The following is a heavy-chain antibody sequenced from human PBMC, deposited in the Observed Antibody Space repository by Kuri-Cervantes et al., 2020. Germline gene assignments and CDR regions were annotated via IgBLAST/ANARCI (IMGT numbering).Heavy chain of an antibody. Sequence: GRSLKISCAASGFTFSSYAMSWVRQAPGKGLEWVSAISGSGGSTYYADSVKGRFTISRDNSKNTLYLQMNSLRAEDTAVYYCAKRKIAARPFDYWGQGTLVTVSS. V-gene: IGHV3-23*01. CDR1: GFTFSSYA. J-gene: IGHJ4*02. CDR3: AKRKIAARPFDY. CDR2: ISGSGGST. D-gene: IGHD6-6*01.